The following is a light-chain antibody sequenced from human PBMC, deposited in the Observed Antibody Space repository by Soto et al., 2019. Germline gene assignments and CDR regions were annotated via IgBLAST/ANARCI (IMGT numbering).Light chain of an antibody. CDR1: SSDVGGYNY. CDR3: SSYTSSSILGV. Sequence: QSVLTQPASVSGSPGQSITISCTGTSSDVGGYNYVSWYQQHPGKAPKLMIYEVSNRPSGVSNRFSGSKSGNTVSLTISGLQAEDEADYYCSSYTSSSILGVFGGGTKLTVL. V-gene: IGLV2-14*01. J-gene: IGLJ3*02. CDR2: EVS.